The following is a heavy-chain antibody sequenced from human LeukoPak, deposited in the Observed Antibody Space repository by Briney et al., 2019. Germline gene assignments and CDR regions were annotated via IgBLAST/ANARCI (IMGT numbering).Heavy chain of an antibody. CDR2: ISGSGGST. CDR1: GFTFSSYA. D-gene: IGHD3-10*01. Sequence: GGSLRLSCAASGFTFSSYAMSWVRQAPGKGLEWVSAISGSGGSTYYADSVKGRFTISRDNSKNTLYLQMNSLRAEDTAVYYCAKNHGSGSYYRYFDYWGQGTLVTVSS. J-gene: IGHJ4*02. CDR3: AKNHGSGSYYRYFDY. V-gene: IGHV3-23*01.